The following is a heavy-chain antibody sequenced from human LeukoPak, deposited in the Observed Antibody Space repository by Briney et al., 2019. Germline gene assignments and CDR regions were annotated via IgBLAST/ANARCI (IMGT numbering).Heavy chain of an antibody. CDR1: GFTFNDYY. Sequence: GGSLRLSCAASGFTFNDYYMSWIRQAPGKGLEWVSYISSSSSYTNYADSVKGRFTISRDNAKNSLYLQMNSLRAEDTAVYYCARDKAGIAVAGTGGRLGGHYDYWGQGTLVTVSS. CDR3: ARDKAGIAVAGTGGRLGGHYDY. CDR2: ISSSSSYT. V-gene: IGHV3-11*05. J-gene: IGHJ4*02. D-gene: IGHD6-19*01.